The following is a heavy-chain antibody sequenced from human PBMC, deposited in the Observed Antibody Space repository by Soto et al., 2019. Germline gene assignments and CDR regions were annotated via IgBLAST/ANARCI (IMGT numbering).Heavy chain of an antibody. D-gene: IGHD6-19*01. CDR2: IIPIFGTA. CDR1: GGTFSSYA. V-gene: IGHV1-69*13. J-gene: IGHJ4*02. CDR3: ASFGPSAGTVDY. Sequence: SVKVSCKASGGTFSSYAISWVRQAPGQGLEWMGGIIPIFGTANYAQKFQGRVTITADESTSTAYMELSSLRSEDTAVYYCASFGPSAGTVDYWGQGTLVTVSS.